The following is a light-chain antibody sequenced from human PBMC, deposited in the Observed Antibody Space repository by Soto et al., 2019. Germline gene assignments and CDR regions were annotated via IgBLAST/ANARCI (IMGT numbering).Light chain of an antibody. J-gene: IGLJ3*02. CDR2: EVS. Sequence: QSALTQPASVSGSPGQSITISCTGTSSDVGGYNYVSWYQQHPGKAPKLMIYEVSNRPSGVSNRFSGSKSGNTASLTISGLQAEDEADYYFSSYTSISTGVFGGGTKLTVL. CDR1: SSDVGGYNY. V-gene: IGLV2-14*01. CDR3: SSYTSISTGV.